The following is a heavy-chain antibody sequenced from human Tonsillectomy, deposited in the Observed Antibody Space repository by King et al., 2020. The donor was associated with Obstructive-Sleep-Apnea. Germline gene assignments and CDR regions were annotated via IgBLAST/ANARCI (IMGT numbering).Heavy chain of an antibody. Sequence: VQLQQWGAGLLKPSETLSLTCAVYGGSFSGYYWSWIRQPPGKGLEWIGEINHSGSTNYNPSIKSRVTISVDTSKNQFSLKLSSVTAADTAVYYCARAKGYCSSTSCYPREFDPWGQGTLVTVSS. J-gene: IGHJ5*02. CDR3: ARAKGYCSSTSCYPREFDP. CDR1: GGSFSGYY. CDR2: INHSGST. V-gene: IGHV4-34*01. D-gene: IGHD2-2*01.